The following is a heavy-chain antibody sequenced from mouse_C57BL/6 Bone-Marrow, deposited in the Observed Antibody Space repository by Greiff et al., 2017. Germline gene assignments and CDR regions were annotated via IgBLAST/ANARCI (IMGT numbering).Heavy chain of an antibody. CDR2: IDPSDSYT. CDR3: ARRGSSDAMDY. CDR1: GYTFTSYW. V-gene: IGHV1-69*01. D-gene: IGHD1-1*01. Sequence: QVQLQQPGAELVMPGASVKLSCKASGYTFTSYWMHWVKQRPGQGLEWIGEIDPSDSYTNYNQKLKGKSTLTVDKSSSTAYMQLSSLTSEDSAVYYCARRGSSDAMDYWGQGTSVTVSS. J-gene: IGHJ4*01.